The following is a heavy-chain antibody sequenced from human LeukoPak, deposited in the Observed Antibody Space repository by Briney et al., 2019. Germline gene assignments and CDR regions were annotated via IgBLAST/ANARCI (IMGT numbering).Heavy chain of an antibody. J-gene: IGHJ3*01. CDR3: AKDQWLVPGGAFDF. V-gene: IGHV3-23*01. D-gene: IGHD6-19*01. CDR1: GFTFSTYA. CDR2: ISGRDGST. Sequence: GGSLRLSCAASGFTFSTYAMSWVRQAPGKGLEWVSSISGRDGSTYYADSVKGRFTISRDNSKNTLYLQMSSLRAEDTAVYYCAKDQWLVPGGAFDFWGQGTMVTVSS.